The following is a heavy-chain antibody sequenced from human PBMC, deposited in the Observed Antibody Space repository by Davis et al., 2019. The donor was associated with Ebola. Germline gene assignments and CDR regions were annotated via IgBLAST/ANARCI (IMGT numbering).Heavy chain of an antibody. CDR2: IYSGGST. J-gene: IGHJ4*02. Sequence: GGSLRLSCAASGFTVSSNYMSWVRQAPGKGLEWVSVIYSGGSTYYADSVKGRFTISRDNSKNTLYLQMNSLRAEDTAVYYCANTPQDDYGDLFDYWGQGTLVTVSS. CDR1: GFTVSSNY. CDR3: ANTPQDDYGDLFDY. V-gene: IGHV3-53*01. D-gene: IGHD4-17*01.